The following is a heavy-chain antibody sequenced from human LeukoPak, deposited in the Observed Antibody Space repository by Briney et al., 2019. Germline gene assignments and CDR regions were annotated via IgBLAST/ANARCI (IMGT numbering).Heavy chain of an antibody. CDR1: GFTFSSYA. CDR2: ISYDGSNK. V-gene: IGHV3-30*04. D-gene: IGHD2-15*01. J-gene: IGHJ3*02. Sequence: GGSLRLSCAASGFTFSSYAMHWVRQAPGKGLEWVAVISYDGSNKYYADSVKGRFTISRANSKNTLYLQMNSLRAEDTAVYYCARYCSGGSCYLGVSYAFDIWGQGTMFTVSS. CDR3: ARYCSGGSCYLGVSYAFDI.